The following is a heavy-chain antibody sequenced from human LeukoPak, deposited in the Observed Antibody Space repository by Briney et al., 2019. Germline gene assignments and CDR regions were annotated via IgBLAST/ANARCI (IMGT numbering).Heavy chain of an antibody. J-gene: IGHJ4*02. CDR3: ARGSGYYKEDLTN. Sequence: SETLSLTCTVSGGSLTSYFWAWIRQPPGKALEWIGYITYSGTTSYSGATTYNPSLESRVTISADTSRNQFSLRLSSVTAADTAVYYCARGSGYYKEDLTNWGQGTLVTVSS. CDR1: GGSLTSYF. V-gene: IGHV4-59*08. CDR2: ITYSGTT. D-gene: IGHD3-22*01.